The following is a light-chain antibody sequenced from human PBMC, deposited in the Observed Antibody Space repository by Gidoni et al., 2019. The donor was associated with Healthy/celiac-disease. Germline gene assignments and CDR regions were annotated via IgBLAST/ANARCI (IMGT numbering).Light chain of an antibody. V-gene: IGLV1-44*01. CDR3: AAWDDSLNGVV. J-gene: IGLJ2*01. Sequence: QSVLTQPPSACGTPGQRVTISCSGSSSNIGSNTVNWYQPLPGPAPKLLIYRNNQRPSGVPDRFSGSKSGTSASLAISGLQSEDEAEYYCAAWDDSLNGVVFGGGTKLTVL. CDR2: RNN. CDR1: SSNIGSNT.